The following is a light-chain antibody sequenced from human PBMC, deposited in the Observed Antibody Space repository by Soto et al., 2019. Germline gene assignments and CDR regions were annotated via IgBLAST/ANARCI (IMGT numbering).Light chain of an antibody. Sequence: EILMTQSPATLSVSPGERATLSCRASQSVDSNLAWYQQKPGQAPRLLIYGASTRATGISARFSGSGSGTEFTLTISSLQSEDFGVYHCQQYNTWRSITFGQGTRLEIK. V-gene: IGKV3-15*01. CDR2: GAS. J-gene: IGKJ5*01. CDR3: QQYNTWRSIT. CDR1: QSVDSN.